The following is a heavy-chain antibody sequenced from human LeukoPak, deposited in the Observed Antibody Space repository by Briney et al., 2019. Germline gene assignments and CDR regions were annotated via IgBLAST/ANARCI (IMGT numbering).Heavy chain of an antibody. Sequence: GGSLRLSCAASGFTFSSYAMHWVRQAPGKGLEWVAVISYDGSNKYYADSVKGRFTISRDNSKDTLYLQMNSLRAEDTAVYYCARGYYDSSGYHDAFDIWGQGTMVTVSS. CDR2: ISYDGSNK. J-gene: IGHJ3*02. V-gene: IGHV3-30-3*01. CDR3: ARGYYDSSGYHDAFDI. D-gene: IGHD3-22*01. CDR1: GFTFSSYA.